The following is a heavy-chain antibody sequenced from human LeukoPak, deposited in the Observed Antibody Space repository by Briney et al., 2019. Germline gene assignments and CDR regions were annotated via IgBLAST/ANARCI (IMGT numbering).Heavy chain of an antibody. CDR1: EFTFNRYW. Sequence: PGGSLRLSCVASASEFTFNRYWMSWVRQAPGKGLEWVANIKYDGSEAYYVDSVKGRSSISRDNARNSLSLQMNSLTIDDTGVYFCARDALFGSGKTHLDFWGQGTLVSVSS. CDR3: ARDALFGSGKTHLDF. J-gene: IGHJ4*02. V-gene: IGHV3-7*04. D-gene: IGHD3-10*01. CDR2: IKYDGSEA.